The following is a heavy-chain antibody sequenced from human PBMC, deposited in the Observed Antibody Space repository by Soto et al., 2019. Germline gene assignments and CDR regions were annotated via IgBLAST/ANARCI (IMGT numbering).Heavy chain of an antibody. CDR2: IYYSGST. V-gene: IGHV4-39*02. CDR3: AREGDCGGDCYEFDY. CDR1: GGSISSSSYY. Sequence: QLQLQESGPGLVKPSETLSLTCTVSGGSISSSSYYWGWIRQPPGKGLEWIGSIYYSGSTYYNPSLKSRVTISVDTSKNQFSLKLSSVTAADTAVYYCAREGDCGGDCYEFDYWGQGTLVTVSS. J-gene: IGHJ4*02. D-gene: IGHD2-21*01.